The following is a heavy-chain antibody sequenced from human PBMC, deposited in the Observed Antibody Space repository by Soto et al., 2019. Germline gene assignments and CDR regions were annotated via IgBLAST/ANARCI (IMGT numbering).Heavy chain of an antibody. CDR3: AKDDLGYCSSTSCYAGYYYGMDV. CDR1: GFTFSSYG. V-gene: IGHV3-30*18. J-gene: IGHJ6*02. D-gene: IGHD2-2*03. Sequence: PGGSLRLSCAASGFTFSSYGMHWVRQAPGKGLEWVAVISYDGSNKYYADSVKGRFTISRDNSKNTLYLQMNSLRAEDTAVYYCAKDDLGYCSSTSCYAGYYYGMDVWGQGTTVTVS. CDR2: ISYDGSNK.